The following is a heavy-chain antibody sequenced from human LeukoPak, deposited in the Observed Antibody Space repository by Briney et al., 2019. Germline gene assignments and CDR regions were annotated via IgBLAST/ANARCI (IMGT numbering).Heavy chain of an antibody. J-gene: IGHJ4*02. CDR2: LAHSGIT. Sequence: SGALSLTCDVSGASISRGSWWSWVRQPPGKGLEWIGELAHSGITNSTPSLKSRVTISVDKSRNQFSLNLISVTAADTAVYFCARNGGHNQEHWGQGTLVTVSS. V-gene: IGHV4-4*02. CDR1: GASISRGSW. CDR3: ARNGGHNQEH. D-gene: IGHD1-1*01.